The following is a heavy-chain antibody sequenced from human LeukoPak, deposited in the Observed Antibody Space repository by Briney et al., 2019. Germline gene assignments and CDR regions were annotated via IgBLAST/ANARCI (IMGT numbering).Heavy chain of an antibody. CDR1: GFIFSNYN. CDR3: ASARGSNYGSLGD. Sequence: NPGGSLRLSCAASGFIFSNYNMNWVRQAPGKGLEWVSSISSDSSESYIYYADSVKGRFTISRDNSKNTLYLQMNSLRAEDTAVYYCASARGSNYGSLGDWGQGTLVTVSS. V-gene: IGHV3-21*04. D-gene: IGHD5-18*01. J-gene: IGHJ4*02. CDR2: ISSDSSESYI.